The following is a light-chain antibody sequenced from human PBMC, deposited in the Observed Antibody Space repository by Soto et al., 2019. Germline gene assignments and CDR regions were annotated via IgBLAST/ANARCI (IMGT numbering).Light chain of an antibody. Sequence: QSALTQPASVSGSPGQSITISCTGTSSDVGGYNYVSWYQQHPGKAPKLMIYEVSNRPSGVSNRFSGSKSGNTASLTISGLQAEDEADYYCTSLTKSSTFVFGTGTKLT. V-gene: IGLV2-14*01. CDR2: EVS. CDR3: TSLTKSSTFV. J-gene: IGLJ1*01. CDR1: SSDVGGYNY.